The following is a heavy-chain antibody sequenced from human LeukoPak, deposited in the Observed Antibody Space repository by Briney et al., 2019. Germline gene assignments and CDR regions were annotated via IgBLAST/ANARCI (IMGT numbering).Heavy chain of an antibody. D-gene: IGHD3-3*01. Sequence: ASVKVSCKASGCIFTSYGIGWVRQAPGQGLAWMGWISTYNGNTNYVQRLQGRVTMTTDTPTNTVHMELRSLRSDDAAVYYCARVGYTSGCDHWGQGTLVTVSS. CDR1: GCIFTSYG. J-gene: IGHJ4*02. CDR3: ARVGYTSGCDH. CDR2: ISTYNGNT. V-gene: IGHV1-18*01.